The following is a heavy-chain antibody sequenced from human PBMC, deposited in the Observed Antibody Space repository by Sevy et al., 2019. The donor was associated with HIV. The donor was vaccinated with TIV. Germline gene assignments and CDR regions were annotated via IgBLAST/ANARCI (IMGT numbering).Heavy chain of an antibody. CDR2: INHSGST. D-gene: IGHD3-3*01. J-gene: IGHJ6*01. Sequence: SETLSLTCAVYGGSFSGYYWSWIHQPPGKGLEWIGEINHSGSTNYNPSLKSRVTISVDTSKNQFSLKLSSVTAADTAVYYCARGGPDFWSPSGQGDMDVWGQGTTVTV. V-gene: IGHV4-34*01. CDR3: ARGGPDFWSPSGQGDMDV. CDR1: GGSFSGYY.